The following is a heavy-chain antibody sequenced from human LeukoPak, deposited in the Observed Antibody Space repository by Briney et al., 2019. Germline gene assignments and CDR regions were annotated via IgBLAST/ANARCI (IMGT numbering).Heavy chain of an antibody. J-gene: IGHJ6*02. V-gene: IGHV4-59*01. Sequence: PSETLSLTCTVSGVSISSYYWSWIRQPPGKGLEWIGYIYDSGSINYNPSLKSRVAISVDTSKNEFSLKLSSVTAADTAVYYCARGNCGGDCYSINYYYGMDVWGQGTTVTVSS. CDR3: ARGNCGGDCYSINYYYGMDV. D-gene: IGHD2-21*02. CDR2: IYDSGSI. CDR1: GVSISSYY.